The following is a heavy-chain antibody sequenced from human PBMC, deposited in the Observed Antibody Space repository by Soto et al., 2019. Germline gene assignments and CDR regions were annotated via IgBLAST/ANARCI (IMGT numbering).Heavy chain of an antibody. Sequence: SETLSLTCTVSGGSISSYYWSWIRQPPGKGLEWIGYIYYSGSTNYNPSLQSRVTISVDTSKNQFSLKLSSVTAADTAVYYCARGTIITMVRGVIIPWFDPWGQGTLVTVSS. CDR2: IYYSGST. D-gene: IGHD3-10*01. J-gene: IGHJ5*02. V-gene: IGHV4-59*01. CDR1: GGSISSYY. CDR3: ARGTIITMVRGVIIPWFDP.